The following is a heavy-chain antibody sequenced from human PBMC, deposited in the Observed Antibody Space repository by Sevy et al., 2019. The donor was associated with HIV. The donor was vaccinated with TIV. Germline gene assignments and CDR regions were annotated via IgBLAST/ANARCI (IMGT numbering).Heavy chain of an antibody. CDR1: GFTFSSYA. CDR2: ISYDGSNK. J-gene: IGHJ4*02. D-gene: IGHD2-2*01. Sequence: GGSLRLSCAASGFTFSSYAMHWVRQAPGKGLEWVAVISYDGSNKYYADSVKGRFTISRDNSKNTLYLQMNSLRAEDTAVYYCAREGPVGYYLDYWGQGTLVTVSS. V-gene: IGHV3-30-3*01. CDR3: AREGPVGYYLDY.